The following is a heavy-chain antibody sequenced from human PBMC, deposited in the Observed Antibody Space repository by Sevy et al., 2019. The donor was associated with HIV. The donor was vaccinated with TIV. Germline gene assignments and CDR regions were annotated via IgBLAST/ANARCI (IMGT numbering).Heavy chain of an antibody. J-gene: IGHJ3*02. CDR3: ARAPYYYDSSATFGGAFDI. V-gene: IGHV1-69*06. D-gene: IGHD3-22*01. Sequence: ASVKVSCKASGGTFSSYAISWVRQAPGQGLEWMGGIIPIFGTANYAQKFQGRVTITADKSTSTAYMELSSLRSEDTAVYYCARAPYYYDSSATFGGAFDIWGQWTMVTGSS. CDR2: IIPIFGTA. CDR1: GGTFSSYA.